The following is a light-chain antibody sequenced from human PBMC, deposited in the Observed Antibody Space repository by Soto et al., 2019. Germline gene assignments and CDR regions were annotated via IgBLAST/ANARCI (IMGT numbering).Light chain of an antibody. CDR2: DVT. CDR1: SSDIGTYNF. J-gene: IGLJ1*01. CDR3: SSYTASASYV. V-gene: IGLV2-14*03. Sequence: QLVLTQPASVSGSPGQSITISCTGTSSDIGTYNFVSWYQQHPGKAPKLMIYDVTNRPSGVSNRFSGSKSGNTASLTISGLQAEDEADYYCSSYTASASYVFGGGTKLTVL.